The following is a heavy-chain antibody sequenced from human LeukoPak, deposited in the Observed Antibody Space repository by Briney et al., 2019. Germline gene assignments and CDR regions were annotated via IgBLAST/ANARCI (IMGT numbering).Heavy chain of an antibody. CDR1: GFTFSSYW. CDR3: ARAMRWLQDVFDY. D-gene: IGHD5-24*01. CDR2: IKQDGSEK. J-gene: IGHJ4*02. V-gene: IGHV3-7*01. Sequence: GGSLRLSCAASGFTFSSYWMSWVRQAPGKGLEWVANIKQDGSEKYYVDSVKGRFTISRDNAKNSLYLQMNSLRAEDTAVYYCARAMRWLQDVFDYWGQGTLVTVSS.